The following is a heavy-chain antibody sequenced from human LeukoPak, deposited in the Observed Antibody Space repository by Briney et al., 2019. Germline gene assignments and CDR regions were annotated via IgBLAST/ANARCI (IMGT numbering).Heavy chain of an antibody. Sequence: GGSLRLSCAASGFTFSSHWMHWVRQVPGRGLVWVSRINTDGRTTNYADSVKGRFTISRDNAKNTLYLQMNSLSAEDTAVYYCTRSLIGINDHWGQGTLVTVSS. CDR1: GFTFSSHW. D-gene: IGHD3-16*02. J-gene: IGHJ5*02. CDR2: INTDGRTT. V-gene: IGHV3-74*01. CDR3: TRSLIGINDH.